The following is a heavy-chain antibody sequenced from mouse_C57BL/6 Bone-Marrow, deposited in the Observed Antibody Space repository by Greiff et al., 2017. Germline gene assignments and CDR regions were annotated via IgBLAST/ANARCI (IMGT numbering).Heavy chain of an antibody. J-gene: IGHJ3*01. CDR1: GYAFSSYW. CDR2: IYPGDGDT. CDR3: ARSLDYDGYPTSWFAY. D-gene: IGHD2-3*01. V-gene: IGHV1-80*01. Sequence: VQLVESGAELVKPGASVKISCKASGYAFSSYWMNWVKQRPGKGLEWIGQIYPGDGDTNYNGKFKGKATLTADKSSSTAYMQLSSLTSEDSAVYFCARSLDYDGYPTSWFAYWGQGTLVTVSA.